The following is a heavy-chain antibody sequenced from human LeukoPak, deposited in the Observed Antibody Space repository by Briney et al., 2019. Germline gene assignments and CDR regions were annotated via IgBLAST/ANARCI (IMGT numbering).Heavy chain of an antibody. CDR2: ISSSGSTI. D-gene: IGHD4/OR15-4a*01. CDR1: GFTFSSYE. Sequence: GGSLRLSCAASGFTFSSYEMNWVRQAPGKGLEWVSYISSSGSTIYYADSGKGRFTISRDNAKNSLYLQMNSLRAEDTAVYYCARGRVMVAGVDYWGQGTLVTVSS. CDR3: ARGRVMVAGVDY. J-gene: IGHJ4*02. V-gene: IGHV3-48*03.